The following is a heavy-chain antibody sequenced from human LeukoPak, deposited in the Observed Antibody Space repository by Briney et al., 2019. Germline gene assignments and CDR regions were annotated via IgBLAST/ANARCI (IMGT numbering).Heavy chain of an antibody. J-gene: IGHJ6*02. Sequence: SETLSLTCAVYGGSFSGYYWSWIRQPPGKGLEWIGEINHSGSTNYNPSLKSRVTISVDTSKNQFSLKLSSVTAADTAVYYCARRVVPAAIYYYYYGMDVWGQGTTDTVSS. CDR2: INHSGST. CDR1: GGSFSGYY. V-gene: IGHV4-34*01. D-gene: IGHD2-2*01. CDR3: ARRVVPAAIYYYYYGMDV.